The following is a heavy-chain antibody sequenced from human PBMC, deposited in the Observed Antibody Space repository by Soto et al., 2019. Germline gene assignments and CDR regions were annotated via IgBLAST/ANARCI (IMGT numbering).Heavy chain of an antibody. D-gene: IGHD6-6*01. J-gene: IGHJ4*01. CDR3: ARGRCSSSICQLDY. CDR2: ITARGSIT. V-gene: IGHV3-48*03. CDR1: GFTFSTYE. Sequence: GGSLRLFSVVSGFTFSTYEMNWVRQAPGKGLEWVSYITARGSITYYAASVKGRFTTSRDNAKDSVYLEIDSLRPEDTAMYYCARGRCSSSICQLDYWGHGALVTVSP.